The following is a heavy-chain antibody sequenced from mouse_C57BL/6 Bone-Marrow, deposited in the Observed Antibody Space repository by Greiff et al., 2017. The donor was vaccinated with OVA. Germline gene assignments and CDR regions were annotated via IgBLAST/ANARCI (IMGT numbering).Heavy chain of an antibody. Sequence: QVQLQQSGAELVRPGASVKLSCKASGFTFTDYEMHCVKQTPEHGLEWIGAIDPETCGTAYNQKFKGKATLTADKSSSTAYMELRSLTSEDSAVYYCTRWGLRGYFDYWGQGTTLTVSS. CDR2: IDPETCGT. D-gene: IGHD2-2*01. CDR3: TRWGLRGYFDY. V-gene: IGHV1-23*01. CDR1: GFTFTDYE. J-gene: IGHJ2*01.